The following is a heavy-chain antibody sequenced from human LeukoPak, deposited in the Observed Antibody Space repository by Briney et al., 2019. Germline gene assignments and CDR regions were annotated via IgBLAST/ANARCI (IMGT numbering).Heavy chain of an antibody. J-gene: IGHJ6*03. Sequence: GGSLRLSCATSGFTFDDYAMHWVRQAPGKGLEWVSGISWNSGSLGYADSVKGRFTISRDNAKNSLYLQMNSLRAEDTAVYYCARLVSGIAAAGTLYYYYMDVWGKGTTVTISS. D-gene: IGHD6-13*01. CDR2: ISWNSGSL. CDR1: GFTFDDYA. CDR3: ARLVSGIAAAGTLYYYYMDV. V-gene: IGHV3-9*01.